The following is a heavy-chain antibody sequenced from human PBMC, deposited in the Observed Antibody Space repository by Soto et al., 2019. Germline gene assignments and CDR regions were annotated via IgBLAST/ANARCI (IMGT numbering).Heavy chain of an antibody. V-gene: IGHV3-30*18. CDR3: AKAGVAGLYKQSNYFDY. J-gene: IGHJ4*02. D-gene: IGHD6-19*01. CDR1: GCTFSSYG. Sequence: PGGSLRLSCAASGCTFSSYGMRWIRQAPGKGLEWVAVISYDGSNKYYADSVKGRFTISRDNSKNTLYLQMNSLRAEDTAVYYCAKAGVAGLYKQSNYFDYWGQGTLVTVSS. CDR2: ISYDGSNK.